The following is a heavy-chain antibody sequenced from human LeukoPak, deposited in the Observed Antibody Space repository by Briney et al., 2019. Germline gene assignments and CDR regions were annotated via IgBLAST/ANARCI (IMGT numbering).Heavy chain of an antibody. CDR3: ASPPQVTGTTHWFDP. CDR2: INPNSGGT. Sequence: ASVKVSCKASGYTFTGYYMHWVRQAPGQGLEWIGWINPNSGGTNYVQKFQGRVTLTRDTSLTASYMELSRLRSDDTAVYYCASPPQVTGTTHWFDPWGQGTLVTVSS. CDR1: GYTFTGYY. V-gene: IGHV1-2*02. D-gene: IGHD1-7*01. J-gene: IGHJ5*02.